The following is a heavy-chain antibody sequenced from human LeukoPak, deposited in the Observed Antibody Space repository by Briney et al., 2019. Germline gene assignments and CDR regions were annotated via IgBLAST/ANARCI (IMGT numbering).Heavy chain of an antibody. Sequence: WGSLRLSCAASGFTFSSYAMSWVRQAPGKGLEWVSAISGSGGSTYYADSVKGRFTISRDNFKNTLYLQMNSLRAEDTAVYYCAKDGGYCSSTSCYDYWGQGTLVTVSS. J-gene: IGHJ4*02. CDR1: GFTFSSYA. CDR2: ISGSGGST. CDR3: AKDGGYCSSTSCYDY. V-gene: IGHV3-23*01. D-gene: IGHD2-2*01.